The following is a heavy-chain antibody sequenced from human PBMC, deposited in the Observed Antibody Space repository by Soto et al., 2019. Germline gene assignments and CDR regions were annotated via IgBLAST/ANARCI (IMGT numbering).Heavy chain of an antibody. Sequence: EVQLVESGGGLVQPGGSLRLSCAASGFTLSSYSITWVRQAPGKGLEWVSYISRSSTTINYADSVKGRLTVSRDNAKNSVYLEMNRLRDEDTAVYYCARDPPNFYYYGMDVWGQGTTVTVSS. CDR3: ARDPPNFYYYGMDV. V-gene: IGHV3-48*02. CDR2: ISRSSTTI. CDR1: GFTLSSYS. J-gene: IGHJ6*02.